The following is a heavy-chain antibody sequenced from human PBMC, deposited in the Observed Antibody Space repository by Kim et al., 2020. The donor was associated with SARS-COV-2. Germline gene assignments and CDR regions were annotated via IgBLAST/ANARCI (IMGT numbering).Heavy chain of an antibody. CDR2: ISAYNGNT. CDR3: ARGVTGLGYSSRWYLLFFVY. CDR1: GYTFTSYG. J-gene: IGHJ4*02. Sequence: ASVKVSCKASGYTFTSYGISWVRQAPGQGLEWMGWISAYNGNTNYAQKLQGRVTMTTDTSTSTAYMELRSLRSDDTAVYYCARGVTGLGYSSRWYLLFFVYRGQGTLVTVSS. D-gene: IGHD6-13*01. V-gene: IGHV1-18*04.